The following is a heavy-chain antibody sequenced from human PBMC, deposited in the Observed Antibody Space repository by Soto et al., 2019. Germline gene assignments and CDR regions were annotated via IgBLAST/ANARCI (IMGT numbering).Heavy chain of an antibody. Sequence: PSETLSLTCTVSGGSISSGGHYWSWIRQHPGKGLEWIGYIYYSGSTHYNPSLRSRVTISVDTSKNQFFLKLSSVTAADTAVYYCEGDRLGLTLDYWGQGNLVTVSS. CDR2: IYYSGST. D-gene: IGHD2-8*01. CDR3: EGDRLGLTLDY. CDR1: GGSISSGGHY. J-gene: IGHJ4*02. V-gene: IGHV4-31*03.